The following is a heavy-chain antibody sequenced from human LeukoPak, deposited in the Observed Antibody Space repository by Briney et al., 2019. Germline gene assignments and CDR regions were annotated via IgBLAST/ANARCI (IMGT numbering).Heavy chain of an antibody. V-gene: IGHV4-4*07. J-gene: IGHJ5*02. Sequence: SETLSLTCTISGGSISGYYWSRIRQPAGKGLEWIGRIFSRGTTNYNPSLKSRVTVSVDTSKNQFSLKLSSVTAADTAVYYCARDHNGGFDPWGQGTLVTVSS. CDR2: IFSRGTT. CDR1: GGSISGYY. D-gene: IGHD1-1*01. CDR3: ARDHNGGFDP.